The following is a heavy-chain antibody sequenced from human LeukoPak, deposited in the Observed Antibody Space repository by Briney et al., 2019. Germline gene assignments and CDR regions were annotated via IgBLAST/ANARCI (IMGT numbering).Heavy chain of an antibody. D-gene: IGHD3-10*01. Sequence: GGSLRLSSVGSGFTFSSYDMHWVRQAAGKGLEWVAFIRHDGSNEYYADSVKGRFTVSRDNSKNTLFLQMNSLRVEEMAVYYCAKEVHPYDSGTYYFDYWGRGTLVTVSS. CDR1: GFTFSSYD. CDR3: AKEVHPYDSGTYYFDY. CDR2: IRHDGSNE. J-gene: IGHJ4*02. V-gene: IGHV3-30*02.